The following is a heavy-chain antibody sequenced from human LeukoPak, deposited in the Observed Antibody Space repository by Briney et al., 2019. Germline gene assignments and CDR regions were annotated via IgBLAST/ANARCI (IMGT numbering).Heavy chain of an antibody. CDR2: INHSGST. CDR3: ARWGYSGSGSYNRRRVWFDS. V-gene: IGHV4-34*01. Sequence: SETLSLTCAVYGGSFSGYFWSWIRQPPGKGLEWIGEINHSGSTNYNPSLKSRLSISVDTSRKQLSLNLRSVTAADTAVYYCARWGYSGSGSYNRRRVWFDSWGQGTLVTVSS. CDR1: GGSFSGYF. D-gene: IGHD3-10*01. J-gene: IGHJ5*01.